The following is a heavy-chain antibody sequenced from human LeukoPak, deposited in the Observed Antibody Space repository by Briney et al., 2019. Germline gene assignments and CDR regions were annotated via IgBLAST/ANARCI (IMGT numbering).Heavy chain of an antibody. D-gene: IGHD3-9*01. CDR2: IKLDGSEK. J-gene: IGHJ3*02. CDR3: ARDSAYYDILTGYNDDAFDI. Sequence: GGSLRLSCAASGFTFSTYWMSWVRQAPGKGLEWVANIKLDGSEKYYVDSVKGRFTISRDNAKNSLYLQMNSLRAEDTAVYYCARDSAYYDILTGYNDDAFDIWGQGTMVTVSS. V-gene: IGHV3-7*01. CDR1: GFTFSTYW.